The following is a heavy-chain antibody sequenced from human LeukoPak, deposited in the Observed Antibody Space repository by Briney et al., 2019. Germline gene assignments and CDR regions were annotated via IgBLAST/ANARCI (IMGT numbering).Heavy chain of an antibody. CDR1: GFTVSSNY. CDR3: ARDLAGYSST. CDR2: IYSGGST. J-gene: IGHJ5*02. V-gene: IGHV3-66*01. D-gene: IGHD6-13*01. Sequence: HPGGSLRLSCAASGFTVSSNYMSWVRQTPGKGLEWVSVIYSGGSTYYADSVKGRFTISRDNSKNTLYLQMNSLRAEDTAVYYCARDLAGYSSTWGQGTLVTVSS.